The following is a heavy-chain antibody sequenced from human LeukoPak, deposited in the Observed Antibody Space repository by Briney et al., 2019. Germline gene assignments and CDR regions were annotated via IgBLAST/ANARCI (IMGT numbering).Heavy chain of an antibody. CDR2: ISSSGSTI. CDR3: ARPRMKYYYDSSGYYDY. Sequence: GGSLRLSCAASGFTFRDYYMSWIRQAPGKGLEWVSYISSSGSTIYYADSVKGRFTISRDNAKNSLYLQMNSLRAEDTAVYYCARPRMKYYYDSSGYYDYWGQGTLVTVSS. D-gene: IGHD3-22*01. V-gene: IGHV3-11*04. CDR1: GFTFRDYY. J-gene: IGHJ4*02.